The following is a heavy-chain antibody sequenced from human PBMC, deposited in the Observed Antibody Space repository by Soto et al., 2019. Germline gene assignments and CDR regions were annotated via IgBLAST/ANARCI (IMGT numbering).Heavy chain of an antibody. CDR1: GFTFSNFA. D-gene: IGHD3-22*01. J-gene: IGHJ6*02. Sequence: QVQLVGSGGGVVQPGRSLRLSCAASGFTFSNFAMHWVRQDPGKGLEWVAAISYDGSNKYYADSVRGRFTISRDNSKNTLYLQMNSLIAEDTAVYHCAKEGYYYDSSGYYYYYYGMDVWGQGTTVTVSS. CDR3: AKEGYYYDSSGYYYYYYGMDV. V-gene: IGHV3-30*18. CDR2: ISYDGSNK.